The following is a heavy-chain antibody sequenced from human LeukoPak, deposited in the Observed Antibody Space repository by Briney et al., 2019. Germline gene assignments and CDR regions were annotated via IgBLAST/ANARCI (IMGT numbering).Heavy chain of an antibody. J-gene: IGHJ4*02. Sequence: KPSETLSLTCTVSGDSISSYYWSWIRQPPGKGLEWIGYIYYDGSTNYNPSLKSRVTISVDTSKNQFSLKLSSVTAADTAVYYCARVAMADNYYDSSGYFDYWGQGTLVTVSS. V-gene: IGHV4-59*01. CDR3: ARVAMADNYYDSSGYFDY. D-gene: IGHD3-22*01. CDR1: GDSISSYY. CDR2: IYYDGST.